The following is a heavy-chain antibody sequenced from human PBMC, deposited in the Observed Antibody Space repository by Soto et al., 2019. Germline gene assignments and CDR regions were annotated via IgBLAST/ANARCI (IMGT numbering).Heavy chain of an antibody. CDR3: AKDLGSSWYANKGFDY. V-gene: IGHV3-30*18. D-gene: IGHD6-13*01. CDR1: GFTFSSYG. J-gene: IGHJ4*02. Sequence: QVQLVESGGGVVQPGRSLRLSCAASGFTFSSYGMHWVRQAPGKGLEWVAVISYDGSNKYYADSVKGRFTISRDNSKNTLYLQMNSLRAEDTAVYYCAKDLGSSWYANKGFDYWGQGTLVTVSS. CDR2: ISYDGSNK.